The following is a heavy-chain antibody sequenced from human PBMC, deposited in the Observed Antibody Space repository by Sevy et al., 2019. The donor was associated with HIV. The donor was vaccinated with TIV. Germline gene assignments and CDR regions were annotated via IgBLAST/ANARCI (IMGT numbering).Heavy chain of an antibody. CDR3: ARESSGPSVVDL. V-gene: IGHV3-7*01. D-gene: IGHD3-22*01. J-gene: IGHJ5*02. CDR2: IKRDGTQK. Sequence: GGSLRLSCAASGFTFTTYWMIWIRQAPGKGLEWVANIKRDGTQKYYADSLKHRFTISRDNAENSLYLQRDSLRAEDSALYYCARESSGPSVVDLWGQGTLVTVSS. CDR1: GFTFTTYW.